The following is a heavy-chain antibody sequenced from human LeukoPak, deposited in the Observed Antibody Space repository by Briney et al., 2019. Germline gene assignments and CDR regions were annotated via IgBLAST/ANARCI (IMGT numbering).Heavy chain of an antibody. V-gene: IGHV4-61*01. CDR1: GDSISRVHYY. J-gene: IGHJ3*02. CDR2: IYYTGST. Sequence: SETLSLTCSVSGDSISRVHYYWSWIRQTPGKGLEWVGHIYYTGSTDYNPSLKSRVTISVDTSKNQFSLKLSSVPAAATAVYYCARRLISSYCSSTSCYRAFDIWGQGTMVTVSS. CDR3: ARRLISSYCSSTSCYRAFDI. D-gene: IGHD2-2*01.